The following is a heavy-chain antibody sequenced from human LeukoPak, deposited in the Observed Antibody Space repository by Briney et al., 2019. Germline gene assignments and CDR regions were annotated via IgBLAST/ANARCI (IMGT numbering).Heavy chain of an antibody. Sequence: PSETLSLPCTVSGGSISSGSYYWSWIRQPAGKGLEWIGRIYTSGSTNYNPSLKSRVTISVDTSKNQFSLKLSSVTAADTAVYYCARGRVNYYDSSGYWTDAFDIWGQGTMVTVSS. J-gene: IGHJ3*02. CDR1: GGSISSGSYY. CDR2: IYTSGST. CDR3: ARGRVNYYDSSGYWTDAFDI. V-gene: IGHV4-61*02. D-gene: IGHD3-22*01.